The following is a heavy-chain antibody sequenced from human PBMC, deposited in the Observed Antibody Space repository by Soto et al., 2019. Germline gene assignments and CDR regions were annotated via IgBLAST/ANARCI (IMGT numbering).Heavy chain of an antibody. CDR1: GYTFTSYG. J-gene: IGHJ4*02. CDR3: ARESPPADY. Sequence: QVQLVQSGAEVKKPGASVKVSCKASGYTFTSYGISWVRQAPGQGLEWMGWISAYNGNTNYAQKLQGRVTMTTDTPTSTPYMGLRSLRSDGTAVYCCARESPPADYWGQGTLVTVSS. CDR2: ISAYNGNT. V-gene: IGHV1-18*01.